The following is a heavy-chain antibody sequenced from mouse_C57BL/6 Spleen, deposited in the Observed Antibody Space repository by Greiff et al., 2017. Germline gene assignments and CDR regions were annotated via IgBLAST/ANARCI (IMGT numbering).Heavy chain of an antibody. CDR3: ARETPFITAVVDYRYFDV. J-gene: IGHJ1*03. CDR2: INYDGSST. Sequence: EVKVVESEGGLVQPGSSMKLSCTASGFTFSDYYMAWVRQVPEKGLEWVANINYDGSSTYYLDSLKSRFIISRDNAKNILYLQMSSLKSEDTATYYCARETPFITAVVDYRYFDVWGTGTTVTVSS. CDR1: GFTFSDYY. D-gene: IGHD1-1*01. V-gene: IGHV5-16*01.